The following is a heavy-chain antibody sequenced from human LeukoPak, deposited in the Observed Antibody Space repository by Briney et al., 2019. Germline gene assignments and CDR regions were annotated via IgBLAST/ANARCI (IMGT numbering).Heavy chain of an antibody. CDR1: GLTLNYDW. Sequence: GESLRLSCAASGLTLNYDWMTWVRQAPGKGLEWVGRIKSISDGETRDYAAPVKGRFTMSRDDSRNTVYLQMSSLKTEDTAVYYCARDRYCASSACPGAFDLWGQGTVVTVSS. J-gene: IGHJ3*01. CDR3: ARDRYCASSACPGAFDL. CDR2: IKSISDGETR. D-gene: IGHD2-8*01. V-gene: IGHV3-15*01.